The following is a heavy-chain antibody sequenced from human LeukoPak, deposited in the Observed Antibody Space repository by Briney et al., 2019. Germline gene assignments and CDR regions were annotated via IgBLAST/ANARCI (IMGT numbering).Heavy chain of an antibody. CDR1: GFTFSRYD. CDR3: ARGDYHGSGRTYFDY. J-gene: IGHJ4*02. CDR2: IHWNGGST. D-gene: IGHD3-10*01. V-gene: IGHV3-20*04. Sequence: GGSLRLSCTASGFTFSRYDMSRVRQVPGKGLEWVSGIHWNGGSTRYADSVKGQFIISRDNAKNSLYLQVNSLRAEDTALYYCARGDYHGSGRTYFDYWGQGTLVTVSS.